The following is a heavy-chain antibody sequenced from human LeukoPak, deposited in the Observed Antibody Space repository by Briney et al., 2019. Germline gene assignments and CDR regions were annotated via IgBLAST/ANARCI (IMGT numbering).Heavy chain of an antibody. CDR3: ARFSGQSMVASDPYGMDV. CDR2: ISYTGKT. V-gene: IGHV4-39*01. D-gene: IGHD6-19*01. CDR1: GFSMDTIYYQ. Sequence: SETLSLTCTVSGFSMDTIYYQWGWIRQPPGRGLEWIGTISYTGKTYYNPSLKSRVTMSVDTSKNQFSLWLSSVTATDTSVYYCARFSGQSMVASDPYGMDVWGQGTTVTVSS. J-gene: IGHJ6*02.